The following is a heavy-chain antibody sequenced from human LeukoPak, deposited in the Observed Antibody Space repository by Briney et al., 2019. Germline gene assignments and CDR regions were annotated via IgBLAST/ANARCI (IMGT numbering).Heavy chain of an antibody. CDR2: IIPIFGTA. V-gene: IGHV1-69*06. CDR3: ARDPTYYYGSGRSPYGMDV. J-gene: IGHJ6*04. Sequence: ASVKVSCKASGGTFSSYAISWVRQAPGQGLEWMGGIIPIFGTANYAQKFQGRVTITADKSTSTAYMELSSLRSEDTAVYYCARDPTYYYGSGRSPYGMDVWGKGTTVTVSS. CDR1: GGTFSSYA. D-gene: IGHD3-10*01.